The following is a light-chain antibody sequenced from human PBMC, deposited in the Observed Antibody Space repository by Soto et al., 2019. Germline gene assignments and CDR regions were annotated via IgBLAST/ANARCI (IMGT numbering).Light chain of an antibody. CDR3: CPSAGTSYV. CDR2: EVD. J-gene: IGLJ1*01. CDR1: SSDVGTYDA. Sequence: QSVLTQPASVSGSPGQSITISCTGTSSDVGTYDAVSWYQHHPGKVPRLMIYEVDKRPSGVSYRFSGSKSGNTASLTISWLQAEAEAIYYCCPSAGTSYVSGIGPKVT. V-gene: IGLV2-23*02.